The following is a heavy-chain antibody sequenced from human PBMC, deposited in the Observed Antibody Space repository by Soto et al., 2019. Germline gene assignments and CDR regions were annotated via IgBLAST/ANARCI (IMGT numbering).Heavy chain of an antibody. CDR1: GGTFSSYT. D-gene: IGHD2-21*02. CDR3: ARDDGLAYCGGDCYS. Sequence: QVQLVQSGAEVKKPGSSVKVSCKASGGTFSSYTISWVRQAPGQGLEWMGRIIPILGIANYAQKFQGRVTITAEKSTSTADMELSSLRSADTAVYYCARDDGLAYCGGDCYSWCQGTLVTVSS. V-gene: IGHV1-69*02. J-gene: IGHJ4*02. CDR2: IIPILGIA.